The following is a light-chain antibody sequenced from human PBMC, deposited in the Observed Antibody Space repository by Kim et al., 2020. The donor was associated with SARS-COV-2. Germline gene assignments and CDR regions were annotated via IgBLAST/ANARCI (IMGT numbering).Light chain of an antibody. V-gene: IGLV3-21*04. J-gene: IGLJ3*02. CDR3: QVWAGSRDHWV. CDR2: DDS. CDR1: KIGDIN. Sequence: SYELTQPPSVSLAPGETASITCGGDKIGDINVHWYQQRPGQAPVLVISDDSDRPSGIPERFSGSNSGTTATLTINRVEAVDEADYYCQVWAGSRDHWVFG.